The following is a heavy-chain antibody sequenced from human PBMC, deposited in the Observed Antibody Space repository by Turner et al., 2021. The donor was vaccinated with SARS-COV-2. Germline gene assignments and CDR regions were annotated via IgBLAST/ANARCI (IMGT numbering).Heavy chain of an antibody. D-gene: IGHD4-17*01. CDR3: TTYGVISHSASDV. J-gene: IGHJ6*02. Sequence: EVQLVESGGGVVRPGGSLRLSCSPSGFAFTDYYMDWVRQAPGKGLEWVGCTRNKPYRYTTEYAASVKGRFIISRDDSRNSLHLQMSSLKTEDTAVYYCTTYGVISHSASDVWGQGATVTVSS. V-gene: IGHV3-72*01. CDR2: TRNKPYRYTT. CDR1: GFAFTDYY.